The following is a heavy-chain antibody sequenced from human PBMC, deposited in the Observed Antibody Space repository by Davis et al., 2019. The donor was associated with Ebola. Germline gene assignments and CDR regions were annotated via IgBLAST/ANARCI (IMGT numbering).Heavy chain of an antibody. Sequence: PSETLSLTCAVYGGSFSGYYWSWIRQPPGKGLEWIGEINHSGSTDYNPSLKSRVTISVDTSKNQFSLKLSSVTAADTAVYYCARCPTKLGPGGFDLWGRGTLVTVSS. CDR3: ARCPTKLGPGGFDL. D-gene: IGHD7-27*01. CDR1: GGSFSGYY. CDR2: INHSGST. V-gene: IGHV4-34*01. J-gene: IGHJ2*01.